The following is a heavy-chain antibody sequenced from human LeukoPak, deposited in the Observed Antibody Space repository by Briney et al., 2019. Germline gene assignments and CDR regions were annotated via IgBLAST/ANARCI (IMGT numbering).Heavy chain of an antibody. CDR1: GYTFTSYY. D-gene: IGHD4-17*01. J-gene: IGHJ4*02. CDR3: ARAPSFYGDREFDY. Sequence: ASVKVSCKASGYTFTSYYMHWVRQSPGQGLEWMGIINPSGGCTSYAQKFQGRVTMTRDTSTSTVYMELSSLRSEDTAVYYRARAPSFYGDREFDYWGQGTLVTASS. V-gene: IGHV1-46*01. CDR2: INPSGGCT.